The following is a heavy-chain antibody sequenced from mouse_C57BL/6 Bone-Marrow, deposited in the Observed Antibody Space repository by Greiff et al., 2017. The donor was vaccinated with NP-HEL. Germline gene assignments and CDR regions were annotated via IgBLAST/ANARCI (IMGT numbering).Heavy chain of an antibody. Sequence: VQLQQPGAELVKPGASVKLSCKASGYTFTSYWMQWVKQRPGQGLEWIGEIDPSDSSNNYNQKFKGKATLTVDTSSSTAYMQLSSLTSEDSAVYYCARADLPYAMDYWGQGTSVTVSS. D-gene: IGHD2-1*01. V-gene: IGHV1-50*01. J-gene: IGHJ4*01. CDR3: ARADLPYAMDY. CDR1: GYTFTSYW. CDR2: IDPSDSSN.